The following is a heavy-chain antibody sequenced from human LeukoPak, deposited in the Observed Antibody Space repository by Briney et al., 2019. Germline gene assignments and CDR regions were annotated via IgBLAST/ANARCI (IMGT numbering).Heavy chain of an antibody. CDR3: ARDGDGYSY. D-gene: IGHD5-24*01. J-gene: IGHJ4*02. CDR2: IYHSGST. V-gene: IGHV4-38-2*02. CDR1: GYSISSGYY. Sequence: SETLSLTCTVSGYSISSGYYWGWIRQPPGKGLEWIGSIYHSGSTYYNPSLKSRVTISVDTSKNQFSLKLSSVTAADTAVYYCARDGDGYSYWGQGTLVTVSS.